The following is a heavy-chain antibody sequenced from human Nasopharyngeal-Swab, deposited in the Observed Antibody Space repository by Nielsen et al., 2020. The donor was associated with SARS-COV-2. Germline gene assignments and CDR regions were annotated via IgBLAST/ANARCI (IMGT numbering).Heavy chain of an antibody. Sequence: SSLHFSFNASFFSFLSYAISWVRQAPGQGLEWMGRIIPILGIANYAQKFQGRVTITADKSTSTAYMELSSLRSEDTAVYYCAREYCSGGSCYGNYGMDVWGQGTTVTVSS. CDR2: IIPILGIA. CDR1: FFSFLSYA. J-gene: IGHJ6*02. D-gene: IGHD2-15*01. CDR3: AREYCSGGSCYGNYGMDV. V-gene: IGHV1-69*04.